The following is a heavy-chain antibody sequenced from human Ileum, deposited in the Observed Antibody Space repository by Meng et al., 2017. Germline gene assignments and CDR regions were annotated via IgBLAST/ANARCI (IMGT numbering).Heavy chain of an antibody. CDR1: GFSLRCCS. V-gene: IGHV3-21*01. J-gene: IGHJ4*02. CDR2: ISSSSSYI. CDR3: ARDFSGSYYTNYFDY. Sequence: EVQLVESGGGLVKPGGSLGLSCAASGFSLRCCSVNWVRQAPGKGLEWVSSISSSSSYIFYADSVKGRFTISRDNAKNSVYLQMNSLRAEDTAVYYCARDFSGSYYTNYFDYWGQGTLVTVSS. D-gene: IGHD1-26*01.